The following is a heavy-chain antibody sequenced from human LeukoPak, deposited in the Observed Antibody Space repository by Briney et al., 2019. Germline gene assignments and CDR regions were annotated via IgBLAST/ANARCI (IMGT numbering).Heavy chain of an antibody. D-gene: IGHD3-10*01. CDR3: ARAKPKNMVRGLIMRRESRYYFDY. CDR2: IYSGGST. Sequence: GGSLRLSCAASGFTLSSYAMSWVRQAPGKGLEWVSVIYSGGSTYYADSVKGRFTISRDNSKSTLYIQMNSLRAEDTAVYYCARAKPKNMVRGLIMRRESRYYFDYWGQGTLVTVSS. V-gene: IGHV3-53*01. J-gene: IGHJ4*02. CDR1: GFTLSSYA.